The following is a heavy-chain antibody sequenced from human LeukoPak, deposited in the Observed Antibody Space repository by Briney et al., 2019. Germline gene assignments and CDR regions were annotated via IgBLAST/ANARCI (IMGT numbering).Heavy chain of an antibody. J-gene: IGHJ5*02. CDR3: ARDVGVAGTTNWFDP. CDR2: INWNGGST. Sequence: PGGSLRLSCAASGFTIDDYGMSWVRQAPGKGLEWVSGINWNGGSTGYADSVKGRFTISRDNAKDSVYLQMNSLRAEDTAMYHCARDVGVAGTTNWFDPWGQGTLVTVSS. CDR1: GFTIDDYG. V-gene: IGHV3-20*01. D-gene: IGHD6-19*01.